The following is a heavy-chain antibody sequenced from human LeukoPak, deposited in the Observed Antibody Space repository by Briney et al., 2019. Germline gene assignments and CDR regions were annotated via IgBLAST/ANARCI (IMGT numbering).Heavy chain of an antibody. J-gene: IGHJ4*02. CDR3: ARGDTVTKGFDY. V-gene: IGHV4-34*01. Sequence: SETMSLTCAVYGGSFSGYYWSWIRQPPGKGLEWIGEINHSGSTNYNPSPESRVTISVDTSKNQFSLKLSSVTAADTAVYYCARGDTVTKGFDYWGQGTPVTVSS. CDR1: GGSFSGYY. CDR2: INHSGST. D-gene: IGHD4-17*01.